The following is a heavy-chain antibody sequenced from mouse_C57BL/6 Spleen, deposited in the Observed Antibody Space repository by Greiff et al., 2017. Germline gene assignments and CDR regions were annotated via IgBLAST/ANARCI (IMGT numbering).Heavy chain of an antibody. CDR1: GFSLSTSGMG. CDR3: ARREDYGSSDGCDD. V-gene: IGHV8-12*01. D-gene: IGHD1-1*01. CDR2: IYWDDDK. Sequence: QVTLKECGPGILQSSQTLSLTCSFSGFSLSTSGMGVSWIRQPSGKGLEWLAHIYWDDDKRYQPSLKSRLTISKDTSSNQVVLKITRGETADTATYYCARREDYGSSDGCDDWGQGTTRTVSS. J-gene: IGHJ2*01.